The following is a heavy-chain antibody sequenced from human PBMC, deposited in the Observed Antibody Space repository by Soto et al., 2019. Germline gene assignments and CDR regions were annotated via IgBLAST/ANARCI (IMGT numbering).Heavy chain of an antibody. CDR3: ARAPETPSILGVALPYFFDY. CDR2: IFYSGSF. Sequence: QVQLQESGPGLVKPSQTLSLTCTVSGGSISSGTSYWSWIRQRPGKGLEWIGYIFYSGSFYYTPSLRGRVMILADTSKNQFTLRPSSVTAADTAVYYCARAPETPSILGVALPYFFDYWGQGALVTVSS. J-gene: IGHJ4*02. V-gene: IGHV4-31*03. D-gene: IGHD3-3*01. CDR1: GGSISSGTSY.